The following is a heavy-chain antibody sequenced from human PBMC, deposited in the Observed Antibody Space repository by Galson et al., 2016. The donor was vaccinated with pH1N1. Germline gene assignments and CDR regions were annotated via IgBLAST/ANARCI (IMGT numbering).Heavy chain of an antibody. Sequence: SLRLSCAASGFTFSSFWMTWVRQAPGKGLEWVANINQDGSQKYYVDSVRGRFTISRDNAKNSLYLQMNSLRAEDTAVYYCARAIGASGAFWGQGTLVTVSS. CDR2: INQDGSQK. CDR3: ARAIGASGAF. J-gene: IGHJ4*02. D-gene: IGHD6-13*01. CDR1: GFTFSSFW. V-gene: IGHV3-7*01.